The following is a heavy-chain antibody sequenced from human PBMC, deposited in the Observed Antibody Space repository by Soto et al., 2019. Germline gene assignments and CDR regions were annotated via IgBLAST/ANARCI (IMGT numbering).Heavy chain of an antibody. CDR3: ARQPTTADIDLLFVS. J-gene: IGHJ5*01. CDR1: GGSISSSRSY. Sequence: QLQLQESGPGLVKASETLSLTCNVSGGSISSSRSYWAWIRQPPGKGLEWIANIFYSGSTYYNPSLASRVTVSVDTSRNQCSLKLSSVTAGDTAVYYCARQPTTADIDLLFVSLGQGTLVTVSS. V-gene: IGHV4-39*01. D-gene: IGHD2-2*01. CDR2: IFYSGST.